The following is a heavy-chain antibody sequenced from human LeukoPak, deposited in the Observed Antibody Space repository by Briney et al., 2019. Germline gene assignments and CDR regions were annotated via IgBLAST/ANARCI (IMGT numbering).Heavy chain of an antibody. CDR1: GGSISSYY. Sequence: SETLSLTCTVSGGSISSYYWSWTRQPPGKGLEWIGYIYYSGSTNYNPSLKSRVTISVDTSKSQFSLKLSSVTAADTAVYYCARQGVGATRSYFDYWGQGTLVTVSS. CDR2: IYYSGST. V-gene: IGHV4-59*01. J-gene: IGHJ4*02. CDR3: ARQGVGATRSYFDY. D-gene: IGHD1-26*01.